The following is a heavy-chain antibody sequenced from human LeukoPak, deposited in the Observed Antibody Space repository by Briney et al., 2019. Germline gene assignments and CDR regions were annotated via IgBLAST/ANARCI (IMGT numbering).Heavy chain of an antibody. CDR3: VRDKDAPGYSHGWRLYYYGMDV. J-gene: IGHJ6*02. D-gene: IGHD6-19*01. V-gene: IGHV1-46*01. CDR2: INPSDGSA. CDR1: GYTFTDYY. Sequence: GASVKVSCKASGYTFTDYYIHWVRQAPGQGLEWMGIINPSDGSARNAEIFQGRVTMIRDTSTSTVYMQLSSLRSEDTAIYYCVRDKDAPGYSHGWRLYYYGMDVWGQGTTVTVSS.